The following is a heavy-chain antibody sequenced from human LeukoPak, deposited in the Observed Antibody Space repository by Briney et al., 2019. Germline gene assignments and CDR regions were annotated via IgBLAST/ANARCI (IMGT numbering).Heavy chain of an antibody. V-gene: IGHV3-7*03. CDR3: AKAYCSSTSCRSNY. J-gene: IGHJ4*02. CDR2: INQGGSDK. D-gene: IGHD2-2*01. CDR1: GFTFSNYW. Sequence: GGSLRLSCAASGFTFSNYWTSRVRQAPGKGLEWVANINQGGSDKYYVDSVKGRFTISRDNTKDTLYLQMNSLRAEDTAVYYCAKAYCSSTSCRSNYWGQGTPVTVSS.